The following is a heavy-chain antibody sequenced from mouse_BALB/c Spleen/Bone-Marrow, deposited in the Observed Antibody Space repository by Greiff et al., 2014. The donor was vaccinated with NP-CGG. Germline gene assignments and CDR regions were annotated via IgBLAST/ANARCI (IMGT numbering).Heavy chain of an antibody. D-gene: IGHD2-4*01. CDR3: ARWDDYDAWFAY. CDR1: GYTFTSYW. J-gene: IGHJ3*01. Sequence: VKLMESGAELARPGASVKLSCKASGYTFTSYWMQWVKQRPGQGLEWIGAIYPGDGDTSYTQKFKGKATLTADKSSSTAYMQLSSLASEDSAVYYCARWDDYDAWFAYWGQGTLVTVSA. V-gene: IGHV1-87*01. CDR2: IYPGDGDT.